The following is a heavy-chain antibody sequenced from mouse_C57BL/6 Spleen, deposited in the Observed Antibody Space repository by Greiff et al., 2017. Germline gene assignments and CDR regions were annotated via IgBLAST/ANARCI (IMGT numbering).Heavy chain of an antibody. CDR2: ILPGSGST. D-gene: IGHD1-1*01. V-gene: IGHV1-9*01. CDR1: GYTFTGYW. Sequence: QVQLQQSGAELMKPGASVKLSCKATGYTFTGYWIEWVKQRPGHGLEWIGEILPGSGSTNYNEKFKGKATFTADTSSNTAYMQLSSLTTEDSAIYYGARSRLRQYFSQYYFDYWGQGTTLTVSS. CDR3: ARSRLRQYFSQYYFDY. J-gene: IGHJ2*01.